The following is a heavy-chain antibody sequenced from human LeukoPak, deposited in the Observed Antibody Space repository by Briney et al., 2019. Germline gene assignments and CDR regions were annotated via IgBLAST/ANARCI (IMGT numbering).Heavy chain of an antibody. J-gene: IGHJ4*02. Sequence: PSETLSLTCSVSGDSMSGSTYYWAWIRQPPGKGLEWVGSGYYRGTNYYNPSLKSRVTISVDTSKNQFSLNLSSVTAADTAVYYCASAKIWYRFDYWGQGTLVTVSS. CDR1: GDSMSGSTYY. CDR2: GYYRGTN. D-gene: IGHD6-13*01. V-gene: IGHV4-39*07. CDR3: ASAKIWYRFDY.